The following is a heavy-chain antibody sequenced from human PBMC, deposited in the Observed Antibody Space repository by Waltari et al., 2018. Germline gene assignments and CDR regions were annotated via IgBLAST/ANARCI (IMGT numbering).Heavy chain of an antibody. CDR1: GLSVSSNY. V-gene: IGHV3-53*02. Sequence: EVQLVETGGGLTQPGGSLRLSCAASGLSVSSNYIIWVRQAPGGGLEWVSTIYDGGSSYYADSVKGRLTISRDNSKNTVYLQMNSLRVDDTAVYYCARVWRNYHYYGMDVWGQGTTVTVSS. J-gene: IGHJ6*02. CDR3: ARVWRNYHYYGMDV. D-gene: IGHD3-16*01. CDR2: IYDGGSS.